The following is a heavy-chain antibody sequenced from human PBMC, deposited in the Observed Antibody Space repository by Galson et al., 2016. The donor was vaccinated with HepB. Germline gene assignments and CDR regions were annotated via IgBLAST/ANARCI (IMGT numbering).Heavy chain of an antibody. J-gene: IGHJ5*02. V-gene: IGHV1-69*13. Sequence: SVKVSCKASGDTLTSFGISWVRQAPGQGLEWMGGIIPVFGKATYAQRFQGRVKMTAEESTNTVHMELSRLRSDDTAVYCCARDLSSRFDPWGQGTLVTVSS. D-gene: IGHD6-19*01. CDR3: ARDLSSRFDP. CDR2: IIPVFGKA. CDR1: GDTLTSFG.